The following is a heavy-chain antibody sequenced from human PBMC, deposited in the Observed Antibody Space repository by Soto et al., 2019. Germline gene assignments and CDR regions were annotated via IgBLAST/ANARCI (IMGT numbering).Heavy chain of an antibody. CDR2: ISSSGSTI. CDR3: ARDIVVVVAATYYYYYGMYV. J-gene: IGHJ6*02. CDR1: GFTFSSYE. V-gene: IGHV3-48*03. D-gene: IGHD2-15*01. Sequence: GGSLRLSCAASGFTFSSYEMNWVRQAPGKGLEWVSYISSSGSTIYYADSVKGRFTISRDNAKNSLYLQMNSLRAEDTAFYYCARDIVVVVAATYYYYYGMYVWGQGTTVTDSS.